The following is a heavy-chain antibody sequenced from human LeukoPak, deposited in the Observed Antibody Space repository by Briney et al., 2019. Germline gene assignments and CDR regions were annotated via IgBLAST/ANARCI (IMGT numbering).Heavy chain of an antibody. D-gene: IGHD3-16*01. CDR2: IHNSGST. CDR3: ARGIRGAADY. J-gene: IGHJ4*02. V-gene: IGHV4-59*01. Sequence: SETLSLTCTVAYDSISSYYWSWIRQPPGKGLEWIGYIHNSGSTMYNPSLKSRLAMSLDTSKNQFSLNLNSATAADTAVYYCARGIRGAADYWGQGTLVTVSS. CDR1: YDSISSYY.